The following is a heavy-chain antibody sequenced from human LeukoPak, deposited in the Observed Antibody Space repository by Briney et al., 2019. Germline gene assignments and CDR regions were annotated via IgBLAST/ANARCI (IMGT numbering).Heavy chain of an antibody. V-gene: IGHV3-7*01. CDR1: GFTFSSYW. Sequence: GGSLRLSCAASGFTFSSYWMSWVRQAPGKGLEWVANIKQDGSEKYYVDSVKGRFTISRDNAKNSLYLQMNSLRVDDTAIYSCARGQGPSFDPWGQGTLVTVSS. J-gene: IGHJ5*02. CDR3: ARGQGPSFDP. CDR2: IKQDGSEK.